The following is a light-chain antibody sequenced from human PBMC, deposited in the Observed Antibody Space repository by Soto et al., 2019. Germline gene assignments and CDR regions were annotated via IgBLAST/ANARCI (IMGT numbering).Light chain of an antibody. CDR1: QSVSRY. CDR3: QQRSNWPVT. Sequence: EIVLTQSPATLSLSPGERATLSCRASQSVSRYLAWYQQKPGQAPRLLIYDASNRATGIPARFSGSGSGTALPLTISNLEPEDFAVYYRQQRSNWPVTFGQGTKVEIK. J-gene: IGKJ1*01. V-gene: IGKV3-11*01. CDR2: DAS.